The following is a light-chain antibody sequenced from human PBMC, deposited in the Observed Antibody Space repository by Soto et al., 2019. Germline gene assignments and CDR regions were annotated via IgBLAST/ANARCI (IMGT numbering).Light chain of an antibody. CDR2: EVT. V-gene: IGLV2-14*01. CDR3: SSYSSSGTLFV. Sequence: QSVLTQPASVSGSPGQSITVSCTGTSSDVGGQNYVSWFQQHPGQAPKLLIYEVTTRPSGVSTRFSGSKSGNTASLTISGLHAEDEADYHCSSYSSSGTLFVFGTGTKVTVL. CDR1: SSDVGGQNY. J-gene: IGLJ1*01.